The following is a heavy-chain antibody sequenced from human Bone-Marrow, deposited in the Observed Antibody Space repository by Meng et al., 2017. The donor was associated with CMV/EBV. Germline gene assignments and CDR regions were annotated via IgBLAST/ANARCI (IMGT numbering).Heavy chain of an antibody. CDR1: GGSISSYY. CDR3: ARVGGLGFDP. J-gene: IGHJ5*02. CDR2: IYYSGST. V-gene: IGHV4-59*12. D-gene: IGHD3-16*01. Sequence: GSLRLSCTVSGGSISSYYWSWIRQPPGKGLEWIGYIYYSGSTNYNPSLKSRVTISVDTSKNQFSLKLSSVTAADTAVYYCARVGGLGFDPWGQGTLVTVSS.